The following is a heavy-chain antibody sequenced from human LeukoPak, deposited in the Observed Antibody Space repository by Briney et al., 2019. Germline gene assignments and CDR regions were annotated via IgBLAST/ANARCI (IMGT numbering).Heavy chain of an antibody. Sequence: ASVKVSRKASGYTFTSYGISWVRQAPGQGLEWMGWISVYNGDTNYAQRLQGRVTMTTDTSTSTAYMELRSLRSDDTAVYYCARWDIVVVPAAADGAFDIWGQGTMVTVSS. V-gene: IGHV1-18*01. J-gene: IGHJ3*02. D-gene: IGHD2-2*01. CDR1: GYTFTSYG. CDR3: ARWDIVVVPAAADGAFDI. CDR2: ISVYNGDT.